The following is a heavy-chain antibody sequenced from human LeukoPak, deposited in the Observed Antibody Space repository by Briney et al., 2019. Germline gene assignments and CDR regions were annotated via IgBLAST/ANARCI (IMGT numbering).Heavy chain of an antibody. J-gene: IGHJ4*02. CDR3: ARQTGSGLFTLP. V-gene: IGHV4-39*01. CDR2: IYYTGNT. CDR1: GVSISSSNSY. Sequence: SEALSLTCTVSGVSISSSNSYWGWIRQPPGKGLEWIGSIYYTGNTYYNASLKSRVTISIDTSNNQISLRLTSVTATDTAMYYCARQTGSGLFTLPGGQGTLVTVSS. D-gene: IGHD3/OR15-3a*01.